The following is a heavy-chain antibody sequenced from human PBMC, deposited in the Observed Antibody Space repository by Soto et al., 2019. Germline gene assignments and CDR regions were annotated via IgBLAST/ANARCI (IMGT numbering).Heavy chain of an antibody. Sequence: SETLSLTCAVYGGSFSGYYWSWIRQPPGRGLEWIGEINHSGSTNYNPSLKSRVTISVDTSKNQFSLKLSSVTAADTAVYYCARGRITIFGVVIGWFDPWGQGTLVTVS. CDR2: INHSGST. D-gene: IGHD3-3*01. CDR1: GGSFSGYY. CDR3: ARGRITIFGVVIGWFDP. V-gene: IGHV4-34*01. J-gene: IGHJ5*02.